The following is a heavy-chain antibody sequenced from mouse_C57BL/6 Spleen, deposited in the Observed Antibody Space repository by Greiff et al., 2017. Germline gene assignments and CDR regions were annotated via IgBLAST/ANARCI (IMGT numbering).Heavy chain of an antibody. J-gene: IGHJ2*01. V-gene: IGHV1-15*01. Sequence: SGAELVRPGASVTLSCKASGYTFTDYEMHWVKQTPVHGLEWIGAIDPETGGTAYNQKFKGKAILTADKSSSTAYMELRSLTSEDSAVYYCTRGLDYWGQGTTLTVSS. CDR3: TRGLDY. CDR2: IDPETGGT. CDR1: GYTFTDYE.